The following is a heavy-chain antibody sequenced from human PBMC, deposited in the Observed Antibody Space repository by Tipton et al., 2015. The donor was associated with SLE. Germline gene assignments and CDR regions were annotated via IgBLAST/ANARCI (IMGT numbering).Heavy chain of an antibody. CDR3: VREHHPRITVFGADC. CDR1: GYSITSGYY. Sequence: TLSLTCTVSGYSITSGYYWGWIRQPPGKGLEWIGSMSQTGITYYNPTLMSRVTISGDTSKNQFFLNLDSVTAADTAVYYCVREHHPRITVFGADCWGQGTVVTVSS. D-gene: IGHD3-3*01. V-gene: IGHV4-38-2*02. J-gene: IGHJ4*02. CDR2: MSQTGIT.